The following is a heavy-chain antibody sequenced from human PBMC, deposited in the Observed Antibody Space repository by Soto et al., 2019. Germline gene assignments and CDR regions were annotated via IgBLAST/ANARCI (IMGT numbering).Heavy chain of an antibody. CDR3: AKAEGGRSWFGGWIY. CDR2: ISTSGSAI. V-gene: IGHV3-48*03. J-gene: IGHJ4*02. Sequence: EVQLVESGGGLVQPGGSLKLSCAASGFTFSSYEMNWVRQAPGKGLEWVSYISTSGSAIYYADSVKGRFTISRDNAKNSLYLQMNSLRAEDTAVYYCAKAEGGRSWFGGWIYWGQGALVTVSS. CDR1: GFTFSSYE. D-gene: IGHD3-10*01.